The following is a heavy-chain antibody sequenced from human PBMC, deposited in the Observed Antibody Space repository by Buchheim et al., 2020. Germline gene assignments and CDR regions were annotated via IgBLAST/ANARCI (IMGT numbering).Heavy chain of an antibody. V-gene: IGHV4-59*08. CDR3: ARQGHYGDYDN. Sequence: QVQLQESGPGLVKPSETLSLTCTVSGGSISSYYWSWIRQPPGGGLECIAYIHYSGSTHYNPSLKSRVTISVDTSKHQFSLKMSSVTAADTAVYYCARQGHYGDYDNWGQGTL. D-gene: IGHD4-17*01. J-gene: IGHJ4*02. CDR2: IHYSGST. CDR1: GGSISSYY.